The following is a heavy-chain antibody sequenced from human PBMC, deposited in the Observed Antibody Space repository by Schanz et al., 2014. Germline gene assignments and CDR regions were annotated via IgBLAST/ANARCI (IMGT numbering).Heavy chain of an antibody. J-gene: IGHJ5*02. CDR2: ISVYTGNT. D-gene: IGHD3-9*01. V-gene: IGHV1-18*01. CDR1: SYTFTTYA. CDR3: AKAECYILTDSYSRLDP. Sequence: QVQLVQSGAEVKKPGASVRVSCKASSYTFTTYAMSWVRQAPGQGLEWVGWISVYTGNTKYGQKVQGRVTMTADTSTNTAYMELRSLRSDDTAVYYCAKAECYILTDSYSRLDPWGQGTLVTVSS.